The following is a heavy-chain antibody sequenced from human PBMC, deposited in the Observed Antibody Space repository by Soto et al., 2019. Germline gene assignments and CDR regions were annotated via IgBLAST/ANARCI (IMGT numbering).Heavy chain of an antibody. CDR3: AREQQLAFDY. CDR1: GFTVSSNY. Sequence: GGSLRLSCAASGFTVSSNYMSWVRQAPGKGLEWVSVIYSGGSTYYADSVKGRFTISRDNSKNTLYLQMNSLRAEDTAVCYCAREQQLAFDYWGQGTLVTVSS. V-gene: IGHV3-53*01. CDR2: IYSGGST. D-gene: IGHD6-13*01. J-gene: IGHJ4*02.